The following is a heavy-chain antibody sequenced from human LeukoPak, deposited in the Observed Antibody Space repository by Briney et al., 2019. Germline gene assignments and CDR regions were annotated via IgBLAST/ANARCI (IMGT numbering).Heavy chain of an antibody. CDR1: GFTFSDYW. CDR2: IKQDGSQR. V-gene: IGHV3-7*01. Sequence: GGSLRLSCTASGFTFSDYWMTWVRQAPGKGPEWVANIKQDGSQRYCVDSVRGRFTISRDNAKNSLFLQMNGLRAEDTAVYYCARRGGSSSRRSPIDYWGQGTLVTVSS. J-gene: IGHJ4*02. CDR3: ARRGGSSSRRSPIDY. D-gene: IGHD6-6*01.